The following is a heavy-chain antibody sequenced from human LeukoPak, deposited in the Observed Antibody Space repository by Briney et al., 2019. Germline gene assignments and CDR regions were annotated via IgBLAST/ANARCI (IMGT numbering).Heavy chain of an antibody. CDR3: ARVRDGYNDAFDI. CDR1: GYTFINYD. V-gene: IGHV1-46*01. J-gene: IGHJ3*02. Sequence: GASVKVSCKASGYTFINYDINWLRQAPGQGLEWMGVFNPSGGSTSYAQKLQGRVTMTRDTSTSTVYMELSSLRSEDTAVYYCARVRDGYNDAFDIWGQGTMVIVSS. D-gene: IGHD5-24*01. CDR2: FNPSGGST.